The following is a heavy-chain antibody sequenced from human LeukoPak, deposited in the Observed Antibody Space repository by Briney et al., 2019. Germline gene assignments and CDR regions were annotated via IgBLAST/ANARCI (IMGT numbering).Heavy chain of an antibody. D-gene: IGHD3-10*01. V-gene: IGHV3-21*01. CDR1: GFTFSSYS. Sequence: GGSLRLSCAASGFTFSSYSMNWVRQAPGKGLEWVSSISSSSSYIYYADSAKGRFTISRDNAKNSLYLQMNSLRAEDTAVYYCASLGWGYYYLNWGQGTLVTVSS. CDR3: ASLGWGYYYLN. CDR2: ISSSSSYI. J-gene: IGHJ4*02.